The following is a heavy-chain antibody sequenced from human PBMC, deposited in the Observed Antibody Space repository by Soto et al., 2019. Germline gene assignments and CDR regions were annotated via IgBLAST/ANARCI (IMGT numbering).Heavy chain of an antibody. Sequence: QVQLVQSGAEVMKPGSSVKVSCKASGGTFSTYTIIWVRQAPGQGLEWMGRIIPMLNITNTAQSFQDRVTIIADKSTSTAYLDLSTLRSDDTAMYFCTLGSWSAETFDIWGRGTMVTVSS. CDR3: TLGSWSAETFDI. CDR2: IIPMLNIT. V-gene: IGHV1-69*02. J-gene: IGHJ3*02. CDR1: GGTFSTYT. D-gene: IGHD6-13*01.